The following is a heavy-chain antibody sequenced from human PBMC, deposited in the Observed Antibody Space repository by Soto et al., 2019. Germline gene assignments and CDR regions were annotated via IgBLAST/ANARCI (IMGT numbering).Heavy chain of an antibody. Sequence: SETLSLTCTVSGGSISGSSYYWGWIRQPPGKGLEWIGSIYYSGSTYYNPSLKSRVTISVDTSKNQFSLKLSSVTAADTPAYYCATLAYYYGPGSYYYWFDPWGQGTLVTVSS. J-gene: IGHJ5*02. V-gene: IGHV4-39*01. CDR3: ATLAYYYGPGSYYYWFDP. CDR1: GGSISGSSYY. CDR2: IYYSGST. D-gene: IGHD3-10*01.